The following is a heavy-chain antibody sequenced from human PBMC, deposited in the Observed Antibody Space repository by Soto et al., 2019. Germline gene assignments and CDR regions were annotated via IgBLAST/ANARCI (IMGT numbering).Heavy chain of an antibody. Sequence: EVQLLESGGGLVQPGGSLRLSCAASGFTFSSYAMSWVRPAPGKGLGWVSAISGSGGSTYYADSVKGRFTISRDNSKNTLYLQMTSLRAEETAVYYCAEEGYSFGTPGAFDIWGQGTMVTVSS. CDR2: ISGSGGST. CDR1: GFTFSSYA. J-gene: IGHJ3*02. CDR3: AEEGYSFGTPGAFDI. D-gene: IGHD5-18*01. V-gene: IGHV3-23*01.